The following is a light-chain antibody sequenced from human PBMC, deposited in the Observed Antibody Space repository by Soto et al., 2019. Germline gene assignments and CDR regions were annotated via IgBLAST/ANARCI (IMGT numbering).Light chain of an antibody. V-gene: IGLV1-44*01. CDR3: AAWDDSLGAYV. J-gene: IGLJ1*01. CDR1: NSNIGTNT. CDR2: PNN. Sequence: QSALTQPPSASATPGQRVTISCSGSNSNIGTNTANSYQQLPGRTPRLLIYPNNQRPSGVPQRFSGSKTGPSASLAIGGLQSEDGADYYCAAWDDSLGAYVFGSGTKVTVL.